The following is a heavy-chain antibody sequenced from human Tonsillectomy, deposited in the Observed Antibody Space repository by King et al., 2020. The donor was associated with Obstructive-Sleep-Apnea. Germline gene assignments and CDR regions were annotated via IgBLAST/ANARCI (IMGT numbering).Heavy chain of an antibody. D-gene: IGHD1-14*01. CDR2: IYYSGST. J-gene: IGHJ4*02. CDR3: ARGSVTENFDY. V-gene: IGHV4-30-4*07. Sequence: VQLQESGPGLVKPSQTLSLTCAVSGGSISSGGYSWSWIRQPPGKGLEWIGYIYYSGSTYYNPSLKSRITISIDTSRNQFSLKLSSVTAADTAGYYCARGSVTENFDYWGQGTLVTVSS. CDR1: GGSISSGGYS.